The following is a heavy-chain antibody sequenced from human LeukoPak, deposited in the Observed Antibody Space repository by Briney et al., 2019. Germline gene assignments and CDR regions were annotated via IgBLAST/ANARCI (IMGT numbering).Heavy chain of an antibody. CDR2: INPNSGGT. Sequence: ASVEVSCKASGYTFSDYYMHWVRQAPGQGLEWMGWINPNSGGTNYAQKFQGRVTMTRDTSISTAYMELSRLRSDDTAVYYCAGSTESRSDHDPWGQGTLVTVSS. J-gene: IGHJ5*02. CDR1: GYTFSDYY. D-gene: IGHD2-2*01. V-gene: IGHV1-2*02. CDR3: AGSTESRSDHDP.